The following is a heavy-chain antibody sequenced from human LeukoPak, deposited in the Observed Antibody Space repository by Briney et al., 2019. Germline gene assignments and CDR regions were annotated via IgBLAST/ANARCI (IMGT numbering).Heavy chain of an antibody. CDR3: ARGPLGPNWFDP. CDR2: INPNSGGT. CDR1: GYTFTGYY. Sequence: ASVKVSCKASGYTFTGYYMHWVRQAPGQGLEWMGWINPNSGGTNYAQKFQGRVTMTRDTSISTAYMELSSLRSEDTAVYYCARGPLGPNWFDPWGQGTLVTVSS. D-gene: IGHD3-16*01. V-gene: IGHV1-2*02. J-gene: IGHJ5*02.